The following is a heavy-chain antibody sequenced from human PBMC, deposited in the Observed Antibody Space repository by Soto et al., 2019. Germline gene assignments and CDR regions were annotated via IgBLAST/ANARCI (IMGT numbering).Heavy chain of an antibody. CDR1: GFTFSSYS. CDR2: ISSSSSTI. CDR3: ARPIVGATTPHDAFDS. J-gene: IGHJ3*02. Sequence: GWSLRLSCAASGFTFSSYSMNWVRQAPGKGLEWVSYISSSSSTIYYADSVKGRFTISRDNAKNSLYLQMNSLRDEDTAVYYCARPIVGATTPHDAFDSCGKGTIAIV. V-gene: IGHV3-48*02. D-gene: IGHD1-26*01.